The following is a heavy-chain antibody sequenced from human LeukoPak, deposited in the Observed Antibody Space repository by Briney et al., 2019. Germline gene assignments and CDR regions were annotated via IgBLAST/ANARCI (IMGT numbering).Heavy chain of an antibody. CDR1: GGSISSSY. D-gene: IGHD5-18*01. CDR3: ARDRTNSYGDAFDI. CDR2: IYYSGST. J-gene: IGHJ3*02. Sequence: PSETLSLTCTVSGGSISSSYWSWIWQPPGKGLEWIGYIYYSGSTNYNPSLKSRVTISVDTSKNQFSLKLSSVTAADTAVYYCARDRTNSYGDAFDIWGHGTLDPVSS. V-gene: IGHV4-59*01.